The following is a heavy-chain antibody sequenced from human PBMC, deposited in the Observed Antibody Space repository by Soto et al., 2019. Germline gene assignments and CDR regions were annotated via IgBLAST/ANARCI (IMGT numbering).Heavy chain of an antibody. Sequence: EVQLVESGGGLVQPGGSLRLSCAASGFTFSSHDMHWVRQVTGKGLEWVSGIDSAGDAKYPASVKGRFTISRENAKSSLHRQMNSLRAGDTAVYYCARGGIRGVSWNWFDTWGQGTLVTVSS. CDR2: IDSAGDA. V-gene: IGHV3-13*01. CDR1: GFTFSSHD. J-gene: IGHJ5*02. CDR3: ARGGIRGVSWNWFDT. D-gene: IGHD3-10*01.